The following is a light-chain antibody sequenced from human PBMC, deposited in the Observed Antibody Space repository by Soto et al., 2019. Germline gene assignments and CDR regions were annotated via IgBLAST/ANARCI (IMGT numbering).Light chain of an antibody. V-gene: IGKV1-39*01. CDR1: QSISSY. CDR2: AAS. J-gene: IGKJ1*01. Sequence: DIQMTQSPSSLSASVGDRVTITCRASQSISSYLNWYQQKPGKAPKLLIYAASSLQSGVPSRFSGSGSGTDFSLTISSLQPEDFATYYCQQSYSTPLPFRQATKVDIK. CDR3: QQSYSTPLP.